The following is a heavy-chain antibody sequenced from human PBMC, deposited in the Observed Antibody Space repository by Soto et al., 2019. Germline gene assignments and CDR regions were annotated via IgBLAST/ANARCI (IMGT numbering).Heavy chain of an antibody. J-gene: IGHJ4*02. CDR2: IYYTGST. CDR3: ARDHHSYYDTSGYYPYFDF. CDR1: GGSISSYY. Sequence: SETLSLTCTVSGGSISSYYWSWIRQPPGKGLEWIGNIYYTGSTNYNPSFESRVAISLDTSNNQFSLRLTSLTAADTAVYFCARDHHSYYDTSGYYPYFDFWGQGTLVTVSS. V-gene: IGHV4-59*01. D-gene: IGHD3-22*01.